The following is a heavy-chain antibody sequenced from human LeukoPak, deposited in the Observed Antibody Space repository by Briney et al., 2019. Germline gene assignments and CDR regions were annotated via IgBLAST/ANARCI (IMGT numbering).Heavy chain of an antibody. D-gene: IGHD3-22*01. CDR3: VRRVAGSSYRDY. CDR2: IYYTGST. J-gene: IGHJ4*02. CDR1: GGSISSYY. Sequence: SDALSLTCTVSGGSISSYYWNWIRQPPGKGLEWIGYIYYTGSTNYNPSLKSRVTISVDTSKNQFSLKLSSVTAADTADYYCVRRVAGSSYRDYWGQGTLVTVSS. V-gene: IGHV4-59*08.